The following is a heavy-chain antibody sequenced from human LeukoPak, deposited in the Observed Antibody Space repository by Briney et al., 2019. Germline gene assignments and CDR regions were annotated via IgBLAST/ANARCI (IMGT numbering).Heavy chain of an antibody. CDR3: ARDAEYCSGTSCSLGALMS. V-gene: IGHV3-30-3*01. CDR2: ISYDGNNE. J-gene: IGHJ5*02. CDR1: GFTFTSYA. D-gene: IGHD2-2*01. Sequence: GRSLRLSCAASGFTFTSYAMHWVRQAPGKGLEWGTVISYDGNNEYYADSVKGRFTISRDNSKDTVYLQMNSLSAEDTAVYYCARDAEYCSGTSCSLGALMSWGQGTLVTVSS.